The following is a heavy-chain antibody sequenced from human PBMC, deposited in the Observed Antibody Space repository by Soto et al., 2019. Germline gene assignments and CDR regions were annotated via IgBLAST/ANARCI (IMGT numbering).Heavy chain of an antibody. D-gene: IGHD3-3*02. CDR2: IYSSGTT. V-gene: IGHV4-59*01. CDR1: GGSIRNYY. CDR3: ARGPPFLP. J-gene: IGHJ5*02. Sequence: SETLSLTCSVSGGSIRNYYWNWIRQPPGKGLEWIGYIYSSGTTNYNPSLTSRVTMSIDTSKGQFSLKLSSVTAADTAVYYCARGPPFLPWGQGTLVTVSS.